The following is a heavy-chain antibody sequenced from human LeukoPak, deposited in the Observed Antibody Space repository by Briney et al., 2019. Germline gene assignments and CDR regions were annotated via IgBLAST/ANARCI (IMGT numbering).Heavy chain of an antibody. V-gene: IGHV1-8*01. J-gene: IGHJ6*02. CDR2: MDPNSGNT. CDR3: ARGFSYRMDV. CDR1: GYTFTNYD. Sequence: GASVKASCKASGYTFTNYDINWVRQATGQGLEWMGWMDPNSGNTGYAQKFQGRVTMTRNTSISTTYMELSGLRSEDTAVYYCARGFSYRMDVWGQGTTVTVSS.